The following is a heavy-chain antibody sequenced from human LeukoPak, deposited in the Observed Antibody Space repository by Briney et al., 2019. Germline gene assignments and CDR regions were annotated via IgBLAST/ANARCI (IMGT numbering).Heavy chain of an antibody. CDR2: ISTYNGNT. J-gene: IGHJ3*02. Sequence: GASVKVSFKASGYTFTSYGISWVRQAPGQGLEWMGWISTYNGNTNHAQKLQGRVTMTTDTSTSTAYMELRSLRSDDTAVYYCARDGWFGDLDAFDIWGQGTMVIVSS. V-gene: IGHV1-18*01. CDR3: ARDGWFGDLDAFDI. CDR1: GYTFTSYG. D-gene: IGHD3-10*01.